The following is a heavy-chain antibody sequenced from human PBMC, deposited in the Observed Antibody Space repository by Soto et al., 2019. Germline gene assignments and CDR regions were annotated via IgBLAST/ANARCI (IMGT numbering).Heavy chain of an antibody. D-gene: IGHD4-17*01. CDR1: GGSISSGGYY. J-gene: IGHJ6*02. CDR3: ARSGYGDYYYYGMDV. Sequence: QVQLQESGPGLVKPSQTLSLTCTVSGGSISSGGYYWSWIRQHPGKGLEWIGYIYYSGSTYYNPSLKSRVTISVDTSKNQFSLKLSSVTAADTAVYYCARSGYGDYYYYGMDVWGQGTTVTVSS. CDR2: IYYSGST. V-gene: IGHV4-31*03.